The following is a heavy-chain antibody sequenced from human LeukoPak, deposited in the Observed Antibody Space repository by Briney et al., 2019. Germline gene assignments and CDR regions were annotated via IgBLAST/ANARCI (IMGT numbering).Heavy chain of an antibody. Sequence: SETLSLTCSVSGYSISSAYYWGWIRPPPGKGLEWIGTMYHSGSTNYNPSLKSRVTISVDTSKNQFSLKLTSVTAADTAVYYCARARTNDRRMRYWGQGTLVTVSS. J-gene: IGHJ4*02. V-gene: IGHV4-38-2*02. CDR2: MYHSGST. CDR3: ARARTNDRRMRY. CDR1: GYSISSAYY. D-gene: IGHD1-1*01.